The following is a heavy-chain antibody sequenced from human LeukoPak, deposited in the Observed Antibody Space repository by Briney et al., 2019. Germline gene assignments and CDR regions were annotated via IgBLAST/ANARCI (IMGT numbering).Heavy chain of an antibody. J-gene: IGHJ4*02. V-gene: IGHV1-18*01. Sequence: ASVKVSCKASGYTFTSYGISWVRQAPGQGLEWMGWISGYNGNTNYAQKFQGRVTMTRDTSISTAYMELSRLRSDDTAVYYCATLAVNSVYWGQGTLVTVSS. D-gene: IGHD1-20*01. CDR2: ISGYNGNT. CDR1: GYTFTSYG. CDR3: ATLAVNSVY.